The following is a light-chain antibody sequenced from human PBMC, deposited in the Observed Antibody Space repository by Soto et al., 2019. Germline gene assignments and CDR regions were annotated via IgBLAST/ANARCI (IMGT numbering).Light chain of an antibody. J-gene: IGKJ1*01. V-gene: IGKV1-5*03. CDR1: QSISSW. CDR3: QQYNSYWT. Sequence: IQMTQSPSTLSAYVGARVTITCRASQSISSWLAWYQQKPGKAPKLLIYKASSLESGVPSRFSGSGSGTEFTLTISSLQPDDFATYYCQQYNSYWTFGQGTKVDNK. CDR2: KAS.